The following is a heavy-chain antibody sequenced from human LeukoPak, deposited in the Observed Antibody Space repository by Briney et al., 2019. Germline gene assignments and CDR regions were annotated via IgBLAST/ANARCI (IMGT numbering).Heavy chain of an antibody. D-gene: IGHD3-22*01. V-gene: IGHV4-30-4*07. CDR2: IYYSGSA. CDR3: ARVANYYDSSGYPGVRYFDY. CDR1: GGSISSGGYS. J-gene: IGHJ4*02. Sequence: PSETLSLTCAVSGGSISSGGYSWSWIRQPPGKGLEWIGYIYYSGSAYYNPSLKSRVTISVDTSKNQFSLKLSSVTAADTAVYYCARVANYYDSSGYPGVRYFDYWGQGTLVTVSS.